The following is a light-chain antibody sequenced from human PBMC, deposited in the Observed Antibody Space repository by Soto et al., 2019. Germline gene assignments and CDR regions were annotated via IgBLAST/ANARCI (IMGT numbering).Light chain of an antibody. V-gene: IGLV2-14*03. CDR2: DVR. J-gene: IGLJ1*01. CDR3: SSYTSSSTYV. Sequence: QSALTQPASVSGSPGQSITISFTGTSSYVGYYNYVSWYQQHPGKAPKLMIYDVRNRPSGVSNRFSGSKSGNTASLTISGLQAEDEADYYCSSYTSSSTYVFGTGTKLTVL. CDR1: SSYVGYYNY.